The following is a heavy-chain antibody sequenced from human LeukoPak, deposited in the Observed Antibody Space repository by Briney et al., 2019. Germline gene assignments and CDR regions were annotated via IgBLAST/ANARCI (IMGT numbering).Heavy chain of an antibody. V-gene: IGHV3-69-1*01. CDR3: ARWFDCSGGSCYVENN. Sequence: GGSLRLSCTASGFTFSDYSVNWVRQAPGKGLEWVSCITGISDIYYADSVKGRFTISRDNAKNSVYLQMNSLRAEDTAMYYCARWFDCSGGSCYVENNWGQGTLVTVSS. J-gene: IGHJ4*02. CDR1: GFTFSDYS. CDR2: ITGISDI. D-gene: IGHD2-15*01.